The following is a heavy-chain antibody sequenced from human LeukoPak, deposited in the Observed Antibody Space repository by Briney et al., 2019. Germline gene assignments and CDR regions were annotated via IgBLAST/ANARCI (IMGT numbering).Heavy chain of an antibody. V-gene: IGHV3-23*01. CDR1: GFTFSSYA. CDR2: ISGSGGST. Sequence: GGSLRLSCAASGFTFSSYAMSWVRQAPGKGLEWVSAISGSGGSTYYADSVKGRFTVSRDNSKNTLYLQMNSLRAEDTAVYHCAKAGCSSTTCYSNSWGQGTLVTVSS. J-gene: IGHJ5*02. CDR3: AKAGCSSTTCYSNS. D-gene: IGHD2-2*01.